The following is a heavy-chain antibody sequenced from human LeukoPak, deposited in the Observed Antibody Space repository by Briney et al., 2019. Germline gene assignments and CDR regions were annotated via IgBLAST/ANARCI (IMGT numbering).Heavy chain of an antibody. V-gene: IGHV3-23*01. CDR1: GFTFSNYA. CDR2: ISGSGGRT. J-gene: IGHJ4*02. Sequence: GGSLRLSCAASGFTFSNYAMSWVRQAPGRGLEWVAAISGSGGRTYYADSVKGRFTISRDNSKNTLHLQMNSLRAEDTAVYHCARQLGYCSDGSCYFDYWGQGTLVTISS. CDR3: ARQLGYCSDGSCYFDY. D-gene: IGHD2-15*01.